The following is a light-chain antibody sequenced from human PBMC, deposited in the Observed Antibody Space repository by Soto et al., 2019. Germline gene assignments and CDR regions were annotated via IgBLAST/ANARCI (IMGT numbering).Light chain of an antibody. CDR2: QDT. Sequence: SYELTQPPSLSVSPGQTARITCSGGSLAKQHVYWYQKKPDQAPVLVIYQDTKRPSGIPERFSGSSSGTSVTLTISGVQAEDEADYYCQSADSSGNYVVFGGGTKLTVL. CDR3: QSADSSGNYVV. CDR1: SLAKQH. V-gene: IGLV3-25*03. J-gene: IGLJ3*02.